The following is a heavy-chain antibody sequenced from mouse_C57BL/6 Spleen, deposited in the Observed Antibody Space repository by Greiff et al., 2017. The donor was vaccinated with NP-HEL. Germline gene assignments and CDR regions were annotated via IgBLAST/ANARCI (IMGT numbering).Heavy chain of an antibody. Sequence: QVQLQQSGPELVKPGASVKISCKASGYAFSSSWMNWVKQRPGKGLEWIGRIYPGDGDTNYNGKFKGKATLTADKSSSTAYMQLSSLTSEDSAVYFCARRYDGYHGDYWGQGTTLTVSS. CDR3: ARRYDGYHGDY. D-gene: IGHD2-3*01. CDR2: IYPGDGDT. J-gene: IGHJ2*01. CDR1: GYAFSSSW. V-gene: IGHV1-82*01.